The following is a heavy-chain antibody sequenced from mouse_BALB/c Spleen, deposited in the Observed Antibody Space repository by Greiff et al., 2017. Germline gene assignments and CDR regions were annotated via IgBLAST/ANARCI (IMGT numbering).Heavy chain of an antibody. CDR2: ISSGGSYT. D-gene: IGHD1-1*01. CDR1: GFTFSSYA. J-gene: IGHJ2*01. CDR3: GGQGDNGSSFDY. Sequence: EVQRVESGGGLVKPGGSLKLSCAASGFTFSSYAMSWVRQTPEKRLEWVATISSGGSYTYYPKSVKGRFTISRDNAKNTLYLQMSSLRSEDTAMCYCGGQGDNGSSFDYWGQGTTLTVSS. V-gene: IGHV5-9-3*01.